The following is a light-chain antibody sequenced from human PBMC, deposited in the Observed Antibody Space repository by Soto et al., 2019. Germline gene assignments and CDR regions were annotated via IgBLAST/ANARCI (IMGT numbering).Light chain of an antibody. J-gene: IGLJ1*01. CDR1: SNDVGGYNF. CDR2: EVS. Sequence: QSVLAQPPSASGSPGQSVTISCAGTSNDVGGYNFVSWYQQHPGKAPKLMIFEVSKRPSGVPDRFSGSKSGNTASLTVSGLQAEDEADYYCSSYAGNNIFYVFGTGTKVT. V-gene: IGLV2-8*01. CDR3: SSYAGNNIFYV.